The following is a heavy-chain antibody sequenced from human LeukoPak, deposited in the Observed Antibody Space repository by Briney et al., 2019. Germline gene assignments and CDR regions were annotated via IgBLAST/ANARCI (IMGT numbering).Heavy chain of an antibody. CDR3: AKKVGSYGSSPFDY. Sequence: PGGSLRLSCAASGFTFSSYAMSWVRQAPGKGLKWVSAISGSGGSTYYADSVKGRFTISRDNSKNTLYLQMNSLRAEDTAVYYCAKKVGSYGSSPFDYWGQGTLVTVSS. J-gene: IGHJ4*02. CDR2: ISGSGGST. V-gene: IGHV3-23*01. D-gene: IGHD5-18*01. CDR1: GFTFSSYA.